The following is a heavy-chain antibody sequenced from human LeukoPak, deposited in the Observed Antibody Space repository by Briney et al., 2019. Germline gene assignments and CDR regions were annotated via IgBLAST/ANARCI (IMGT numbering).Heavy chain of an antibody. D-gene: IGHD4-17*01. CDR1: GFTFSDYY. V-gene: IGHV3-11*05. Sequence: PGGSLRLSCEASGFTFSDYYMSWIRQAPGKGLEWVSYISPRTTYTNNADSVKGRFIISRDDAKNSLYLQMNSLRAEDTAVYYCARGHYGLDNWGQGGLVTVSS. CDR3: ARGHYGLDN. CDR2: ISPRTTYT. J-gene: IGHJ4*02.